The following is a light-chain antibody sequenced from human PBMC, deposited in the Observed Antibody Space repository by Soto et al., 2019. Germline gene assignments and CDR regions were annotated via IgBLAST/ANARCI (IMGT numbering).Light chain of an antibody. Sequence: DIKMTQSPSSLSASVGDRVTITCRASQSISSYLNWYQQKPGKAPKLLIYAASSLQSGVPSRFSGSGSGTDFTLTISSLQPEDFATYYCQQLNSYPSITFGQGTRLEIK. CDR2: AAS. J-gene: IGKJ5*01. CDR1: QSISSY. CDR3: QQLNSYPSIT. V-gene: IGKV1-39*01.